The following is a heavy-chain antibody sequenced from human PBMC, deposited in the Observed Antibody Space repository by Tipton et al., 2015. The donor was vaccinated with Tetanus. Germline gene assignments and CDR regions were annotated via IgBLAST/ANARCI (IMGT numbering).Heavy chain of an antibody. D-gene: IGHD2-15*01. J-gene: IGHJ4*02. Sequence: TLSLTCTVSGGSIRSSSYYWGWIRQPPGKGLEWIGTIYSGGSTYYNPSLKSRVTISVDTSKNQFSLKLSSVTAADTAVYYCARRPLGYCGGGNCFAWFACWGQGALVSVSS. CDR3: ARRPLGYCGGGNCFAWFAC. CDR1: GGSIRSSSYY. CDR2: IYSGGST. V-gene: IGHV4-39*01.